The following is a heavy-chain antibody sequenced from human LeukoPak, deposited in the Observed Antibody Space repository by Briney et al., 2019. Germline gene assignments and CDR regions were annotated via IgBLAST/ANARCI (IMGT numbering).Heavy chain of an antibody. CDR1: GYTFTSYD. CDR3: ARALDCTNGVCFGDDAFDI. D-gene: IGHD2-8*01. J-gene: IGHJ3*02. Sequence: ASAKVSCKASGYTFTSYDINWVRQATGQGLEWMGRIIPVDGVENYAQKFQGRVTITADKLTSTAYMELSSLRSEDTAVYYCARALDCTNGVCFGDDAFDIWGQGTMVTVSS. V-gene: IGHV1-69*04. CDR2: IIPVDGVE.